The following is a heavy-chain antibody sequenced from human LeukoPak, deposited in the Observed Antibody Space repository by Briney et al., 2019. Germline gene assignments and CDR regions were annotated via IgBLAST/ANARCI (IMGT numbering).Heavy chain of an antibody. CDR3: ARHRLAYCGGDCYPYYFDY. Sequence: SETLSLTCTVSGGSISSSSYYWGWIRQPPGKGLEWIGSIYYSGSTYYNPSLKSRVTISVDTSKNQFSLKLSYVTAADTAVYYCARHRLAYCGGDCYPYYFDYWGQGTLVTVSS. D-gene: IGHD2-21*02. CDR1: GGSISSSSYY. CDR2: IYYSGST. J-gene: IGHJ4*02. V-gene: IGHV4-39*01.